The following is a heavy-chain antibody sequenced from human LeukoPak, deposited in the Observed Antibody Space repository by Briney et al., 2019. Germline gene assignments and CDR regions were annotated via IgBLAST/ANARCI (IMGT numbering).Heavy chain of an antibody. D-gene: IGHD3-16*01. J-gene: IGHJ4*02. CDR2: ISSSSSNI. CDR1: GFTFDDYA. V-gene: IGHV3-48*04. CDR3: AIAGLTVGNYVLFDC. Sequence: GGSLRLSCAASGFTFDDYAMNWVRQAPGKGLEWVSYISSSSSNIYYADSVRGRFTISRDNAQNSLYLQMNTLRAEDTAVYYCAIAGLTVGNYVLFDCWGQGTLVTVSS.